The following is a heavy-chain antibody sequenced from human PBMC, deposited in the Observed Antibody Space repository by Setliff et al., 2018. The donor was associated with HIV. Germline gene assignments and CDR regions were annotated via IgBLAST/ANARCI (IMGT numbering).Heavy chain of an antibody. CDR2: INTYSGKP. Sequence: ASVKVSCKASGYRFTSNSLNWVRQAPGQGPEWLGLINTYSGKPTYVKGLTGRFVFSLDTSVSTAHLQISSLKAEDTAVYYCARTPLSIAARSAWDWFDPWGQGTLVTVSS. D-gene: IGHD6-6*01. CDR3: ARTPLSIAARSAWDWFDP. V-gene: IGHV7-4-1*02. J-gene: IGHJ5*02. CDR1: GYRFTSNS.